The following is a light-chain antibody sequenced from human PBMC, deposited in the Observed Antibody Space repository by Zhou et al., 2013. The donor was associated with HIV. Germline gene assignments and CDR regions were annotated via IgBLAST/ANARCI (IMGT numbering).Light chain of an antibody. Sequence: ETVLTQSPATLSLSPGEKAALSCRASQSVDYELAWYQQRPGQAPRLLIYDTSNRATGIPARFSGSGSGTEFTLTISSLQSEDFAVYYCQQYNSWLRWTFGQGTKVEIK. CDR2: DTS. V-gene: IGKV3-15*01. J-gene: IGKJ1*01. CDR3: QQYNSWLRWT. CDR1: QSVDYE.